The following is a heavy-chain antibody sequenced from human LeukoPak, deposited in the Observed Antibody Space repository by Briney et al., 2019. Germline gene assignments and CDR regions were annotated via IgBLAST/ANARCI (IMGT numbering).Heavy chain of an antibody. Sequence: GGSLRLSCAASGITFNYYYMSWIRQAPGKGLELVSYISTSGSTTHYADSVKGRFTISRDNAKNSLYLQMNSLRAEDTAVYYCARDYLGSGYVDYWGQGTLVTVSS. CDR2: ISTSGSTT. D-gene: IGHD3-10*01. J-gene: IGHJ4*02. V-gene: IGHV3-11*04. CDR1: GITFNYYY. CDR3: ARDYLGSGYVDY.